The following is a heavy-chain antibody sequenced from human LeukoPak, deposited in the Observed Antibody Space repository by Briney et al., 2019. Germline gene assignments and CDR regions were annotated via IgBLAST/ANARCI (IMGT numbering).Heavy chain of an antibody. CDR2: ISGSGGST. J-gene: IGHJ4*02. Sequence: PGGSLRLSCAASGFTFSDYYMSWVRQAPGKGLEWVSAISGSGGSTYYADSVKGRFTISRDNSKNTLYLQMNSLRAEDTAVYYCAKDRQWLVTAADYWGQGTLVTVSS. V-gene: IGHV3-23*01. CDR3: AKDRQWLVTAADY. CDR1: GFTFSDYY. D-gene: IGHD6-19*01.